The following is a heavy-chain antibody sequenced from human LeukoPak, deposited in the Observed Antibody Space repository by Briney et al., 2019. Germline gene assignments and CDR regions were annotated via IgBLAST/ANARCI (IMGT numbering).Heavy chain of an antibody. CDR2: IWYDGSNK. V-gene: IGHV3-33*01. CDR1: GFTFSSYG. Sequence: GGSLRLSCAASGFTFSSYGMHWVRQAPGKGLEWVAVIWYDGSNKYYADSVKGRFTISRDNSKNTLSLQMNSLRAEDTAVYYCARDRHVVVTAIHSFGFDYWGQGTLVTVSS. J-gene: IGHJ4*02. D-gene: IGHD2-21*02. CDR3: ARDRHVVVTAIHSFGFDY.